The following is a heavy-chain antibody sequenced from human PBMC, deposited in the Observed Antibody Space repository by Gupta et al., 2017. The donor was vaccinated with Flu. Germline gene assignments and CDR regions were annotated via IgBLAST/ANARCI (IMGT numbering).Heavy chain of an antibody. Sequence: SFSNGDNYWTWIRQPPGKGLEWIGALYYNGSTYYNPSRKNRVTISVDTSKNQFSLKLNSVTAADTAVYYCAKTGRTSWFDPWGQGSLVTVSS. V-gene: IGHV4-30-4*01. CDR2: LYYNGST. D-gene: IGHD3-9*01. CDR3: AKTGRTSWFDP. CDR1: SFSNGDNY. J-gene: IGHJ5*02.